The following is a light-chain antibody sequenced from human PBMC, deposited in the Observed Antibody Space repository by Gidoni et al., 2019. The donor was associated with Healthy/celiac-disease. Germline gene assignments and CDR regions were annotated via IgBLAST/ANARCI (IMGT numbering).Light chain of an antibody. CDR3: QQSYIVPWT. Sequence: DIQMTQSPSSLSASVGDRVTIPCRASQSITRYLHWYQQKPGKAPKLLIYEASSLQSGVPSRFIGSGSGTDFTLTISSLQPEDFANYSCQQSYIVPWTFGQGTKVEVK. CDR2: EAS. V-gene: IGKV1-39*01. CDR1: QSITRY. J-gene: IGKJ1*01.